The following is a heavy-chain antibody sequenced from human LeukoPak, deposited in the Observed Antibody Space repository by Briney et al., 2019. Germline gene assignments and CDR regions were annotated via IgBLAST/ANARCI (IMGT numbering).Heavy chain of an antibody. D-gene: IGHD2-2*01. J-gene: IGHJ6*02. CDR2: INHSGST. Sequence: SETLSLTCAVYGESFSGYYWSWIRQPPGKGLEWIGEINHSGSTNYNPSLMSRVTISVDTSKNQFSLKLSSVTAADTAVYYCARGRSRYCSSTRCLRGMDVWGQGTTVTVSS. V-gene: IGHV4-34*01. CDR1: GESFSGYY. CDR3: ARGRSRYCSSTRCLRGMDV.